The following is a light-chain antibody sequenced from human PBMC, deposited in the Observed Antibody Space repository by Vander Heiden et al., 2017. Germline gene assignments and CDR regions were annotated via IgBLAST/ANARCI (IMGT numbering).Light chain of an antibody. CDR2: AAS. Sequence: DIQMTQSPSSLSASVGDRVTITCQASHAISNYLNWYQQRPGRAPKLLIVAASRLETGVPSRFSGSGYGTVFTFTISSLQPEDIATYYCQQYEKVPITFGQGTRLEIK. CDR1: HAISNY. V-gene: IGKV1-33*01. J-gene: IGKJ5*01. CDR3: QQYEKVPIT.